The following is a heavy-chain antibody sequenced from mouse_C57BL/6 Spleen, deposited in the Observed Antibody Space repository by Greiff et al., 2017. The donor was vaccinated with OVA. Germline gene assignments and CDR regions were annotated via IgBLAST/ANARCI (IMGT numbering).Heavy chain of an antibody. D-gene: IGHD2-4*01. V-gene: IGHV1-15*01. CDR2: IDPETGGT. Sequence: VQLQQSGAELVRPGASVTLSCKASGYTFTDYEMHWVKQTPVHGLEWIGAIDPETGGTAYNQKFKGKAILTADKSSSTAYMELRSLTSEDSAVYYCTRGGDYDPAWFAYRGQGNLVTASA. CDR1: GYTFTDYE. CDR3: TRGGDYDPAWFAY. J-gene: IGHJ3*01.